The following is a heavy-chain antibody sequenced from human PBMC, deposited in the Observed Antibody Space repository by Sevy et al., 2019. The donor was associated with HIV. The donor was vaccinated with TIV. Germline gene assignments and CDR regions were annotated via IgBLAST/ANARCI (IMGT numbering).Heavy chain of an antibody. Sequence: GGSLRLSCAASGFTFSSYGMHWVRQAPGKGLEWVAFIRYDGSNKYYADSVKGRFTISRDNSKNTLYLQMNSLRAEDRAVYYCAKDGWGLGNELYCSSTSCPNFYYMDVWGKRTTVTVSS. CDR1: GFTFSSYG. J-gene: IGHJ6*03. V-gene: IGHV3-30*02. CDR2: IRYDGSNK. D-gene: IGHD2-2*01. CDR3: AKDGWGLGNELYCSSTSCPNFYYMDV.